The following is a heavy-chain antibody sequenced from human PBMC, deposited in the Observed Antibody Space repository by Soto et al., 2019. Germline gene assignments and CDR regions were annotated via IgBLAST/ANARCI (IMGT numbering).Heavy chain of an antibody. V-gene: IGHV1-69*06. D-gene: IGHD2-15*01. J-gene: IGHJ6*02. CDR1: GGTFSSSA. Sequence: QVQLVQSGAEVKKPGSSVKVSCKASGGTFSSSAISWVRQAPGQGLEWMGAIIPVFGTAHYAQKFQGRVTITADKPTSTAYVELTRPIAKETSVFEYARERSDSGEDVWGQGTPVTFAS. CDR3: ARERSDSGEDV. CDR2: IIPVFGTA.